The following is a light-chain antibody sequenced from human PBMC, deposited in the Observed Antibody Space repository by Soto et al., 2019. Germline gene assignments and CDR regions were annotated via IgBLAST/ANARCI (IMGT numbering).Light chain of an antibody. CDR1: NSNIGSYNR. CDR2: DVS. CDR3: SSYTSSSTYV. V-gene: IGLV2-14*02. J-gene: IGLJ1*01. Sequence: QSELTQPASVSGAPGQWLTISCSGTNSNIGSYNRVSWYQQHPGKAPKLMIYDVSNRPSGVSNRFSGSKSGNTASLTISGLHAEDEADYYCSSYTSSSTYVVGTGTKVTVL.